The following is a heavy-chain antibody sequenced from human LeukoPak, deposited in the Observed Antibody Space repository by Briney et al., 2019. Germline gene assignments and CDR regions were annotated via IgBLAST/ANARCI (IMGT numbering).Heavy chain of an antibody. D-gene: IGHD3/OR15-3a*01. CDR3: ARDWGLVEY. Sequence: GGSPRLSCAASGFAFTSYTINWVRQAPGKGLEWVSSITTSGSIKYADSVKGRFTISRDNAKNSLYLQMNSLRAEDTAVYYCARDWGLVEYWGQGTLVTVSS. V-gene: IGHV3-69-1*02. CDR2: ITTSGSI. J-gene: IGHJ4*02. CDR1: GFAFTSYT.